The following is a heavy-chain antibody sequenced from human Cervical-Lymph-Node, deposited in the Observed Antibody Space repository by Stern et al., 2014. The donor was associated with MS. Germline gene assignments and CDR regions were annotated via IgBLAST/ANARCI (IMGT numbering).Heavy chain of an antibody. Sequence: QVPLRESGPSIVQPTQNLTLTCTFSGFSLSTRGVGVGWISQRPGKDLEWLAIIYWDDDKRYIPSFKNRSTISNDTTKIQVFLAMTNVDPEDTATYFGAHRTSLPVIWASNWFDPWGQGLLVTVSS. V-gene: IGHV2-5*02. J-gene: IGHJ5*02. D-gene: IGHD2/OR15-2a*01. CDR2: IYWDDDK. CDR1: GFSLSTRGVG. CDR3: AHRTSLPVIWASNWFDP.